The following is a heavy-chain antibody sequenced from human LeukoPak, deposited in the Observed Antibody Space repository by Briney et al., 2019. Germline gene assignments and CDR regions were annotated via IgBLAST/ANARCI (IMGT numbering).Heavy chain of an antibody. V-gene: IGHV3-53*01. J-gene: IGHJ4*02. Sequence: GGSLRLSCAASGFTVSSNYMSWVRQALGKGLEWVSVIYSGGSTYYADSVKGRFTVSRDDSKNTLYLQMNSLRAEDTAVYYCAKDGGLWVSAHWGDSWGRGTLVTVSS. CDR1: GFTVSSNY. D-gene: IGHD7-27*01. CDR2: IYSGGST. CDR3: AKDGGLWVSAHWGDS.